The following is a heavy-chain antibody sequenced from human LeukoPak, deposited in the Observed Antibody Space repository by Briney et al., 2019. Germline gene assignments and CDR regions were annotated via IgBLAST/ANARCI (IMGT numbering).Heavy chain of an antibody. CDR1: GFTFSSYV. CDR2: ISYDGSNK. J-gene: IGHJ4*02. Sequence: GGSLRLSCAASGFTFSSYVMHWVRQAPGKGLEWVAVISYDGSNKYYADSVKGRFAISRDNSKNTLYLQMNSLRAEDTAVYYCAKANGQYYDILTGPLDYWGQGTLVTVSS. D-gene: IGHD3-9*01. CDR3: AKANGQYYDILTGPLDY. V-gene: IGHV3-30*09.